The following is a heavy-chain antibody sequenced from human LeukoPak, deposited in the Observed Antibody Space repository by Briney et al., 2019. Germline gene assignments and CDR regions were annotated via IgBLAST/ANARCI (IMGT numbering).Heavy chain of an antibody. D-gene: IGHD3-22*01. CDR3: AGSSEGRYYCESSGFSYYYYYMDV. CDR1: GFTLSNYA. CDR2: IYYSGST. V-gene: IGHV4-59*01. Sequence: LRLSCAASGFTLSNYAMSWIRPPPGKGLEWIGYIYYSGSTYYNPSLRSRGTISVDTSKNQFSLKQSSVTAADTAVYYCAGSSEGRYYCESSGFSYYYYYMDVWGKGTTVTVSS. J-gene: IGHJ6*03.